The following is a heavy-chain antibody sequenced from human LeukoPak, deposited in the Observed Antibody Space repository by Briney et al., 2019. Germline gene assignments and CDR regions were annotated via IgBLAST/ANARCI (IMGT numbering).Heavy chain of an antibody. Sequence: EASVKVSCKASGGTFSSYAISWVRQAPGQGLEWMGGIIPIFGTANYAQKFQGRVTMTRDTSTSTVYMELSSLRSEDTAVYYCASSDYYGSGSSDYWGQGTLVTVSS. J-gene: IGHJ4*02. CDR3: ASSDYYGSGSSDY. CDR2: IIPIFGTA. V-gene: IGHV1-69*05. CDR1: GGTFSSYA. D-gene: IGHD3-10*01.